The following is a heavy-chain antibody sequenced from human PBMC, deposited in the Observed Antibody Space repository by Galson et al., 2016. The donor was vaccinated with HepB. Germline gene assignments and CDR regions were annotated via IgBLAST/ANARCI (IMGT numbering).Heavy chain of an antibody. V-gene: IGHV3-30-3*01. CDR1: GFTFNTYI. CDR3: VRDSGTYPGYYDF. J-gene: IGHJ4*02. Sequence: LRLSCAASGFTFNTYIMQWVRQAPGKGLEWVAVISPDGTKKHDADSVKGRFSISRDNAKNTMSLQMNSLRVEDMGVYYCVRDSGTYPGYYDFWGQGTLVTVSS. CDR2: ISPDGTKK. D-gene: IGHD1-26*01.